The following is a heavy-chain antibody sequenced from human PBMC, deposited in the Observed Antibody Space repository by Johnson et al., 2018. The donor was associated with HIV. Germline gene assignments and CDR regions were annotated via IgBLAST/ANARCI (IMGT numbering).Heavy chain of an antibody. CDR2: ISYDGSNK. D-gene: IGHD4-17*01. V-gene: IGHV3-30-3*01. CDR3: ARHAGGDFTYGLFQH. Sequence: QVQLVESGGGVVQPGRSLRLSCAASGFTFSRHAMHWVRQAPGKGLEWVALISYDGSNKYYADSVKGRFTISRDNAKNSLYLQMNTLRAEDTAVYYCARHAGGDFTYGLFQHWGRGTLVTVSS. J-gene: IGHJ1*01. CDR1: GFTFSRHA.